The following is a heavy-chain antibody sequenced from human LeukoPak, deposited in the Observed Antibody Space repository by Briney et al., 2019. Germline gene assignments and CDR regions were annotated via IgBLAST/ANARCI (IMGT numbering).Heavy chain of an antibody. CDR2: IIPIFGTA. J-gene: IGHJ4*02. Sequence: GSSVKVSCKAPGGTFSSYAISWVRQAPGQGLEWMGRIIPIFGTANYAQKFQGRVTITADKSTSTAYMELSSLRSEDTAVYYCATDAHIVATIYYFDYWGQGTLVTVSS. CDR1: GGTFSSYA. V-gene: IGHV1-69*06. CDR3: ATDAHIVATIYYFDY. D-gene: IGHD5-12*01.